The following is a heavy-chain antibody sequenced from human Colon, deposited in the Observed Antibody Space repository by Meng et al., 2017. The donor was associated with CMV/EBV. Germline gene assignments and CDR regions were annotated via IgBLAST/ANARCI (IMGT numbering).Heavy chain of an antibody. CDR1: GVTFNGYA. V-gene: IGHV3-73*01. D-gene: IGHD1-26*01. J-gene: IGHJ4*02. CDR3: TRSSGTYSWASDY. Sequence: SGVTFNGYAIHWVRQAPGGGLEWIGRIKNKAENYATAYAASVRDRFTLSRDDSQNTAYLQMNSLKTEDTAVYYCTRSSGTYSWASDYWGQGALVTVSS. CDR2: IKNKAENYAT.